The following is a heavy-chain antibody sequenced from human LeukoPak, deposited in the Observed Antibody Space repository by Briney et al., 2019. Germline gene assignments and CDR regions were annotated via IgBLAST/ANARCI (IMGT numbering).Heavy chain of an antibody. CDR2: ISAYNGNT. Sequence: ASVKVSCKASGYTFTSYGISWVRQAPGQGLEWMGWISAYNGNTNYAQKLQGRVTMTTDTPTSTAYMELRSLRSDDTAVYYCARDRFRYCSGGSCYHFDYWGQGTLVTVSS. J-gene: IGHJ4*02. CDR3: ARDRFRYCSGGSCYHFDY. CDR1: GYTFTSYG. V-gene: IGHV1-18*04. D-gene: IGHD2-15*01.